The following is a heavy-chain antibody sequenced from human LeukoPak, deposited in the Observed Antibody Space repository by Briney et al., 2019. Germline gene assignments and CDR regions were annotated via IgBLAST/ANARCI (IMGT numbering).Heavy chain of an antibody. V-gene: IGHV4-39*01. CDR2: IYYSGST. J-gene: IGHJ4*02. Sequence: SETLSLTCTVSGGSISSSSYYWGWIRQPPGKGLEWIGSIYYSGSTYYNPSLKSRVTISVDTSKNQFSLKLSSVTAADTAVYYCASQTWRSSGYWGQGTLVTVSS. CDR3: ASQTWRSSGY. CDR1: GGSISSSSYY. D-gene: IGHD3-10*01.